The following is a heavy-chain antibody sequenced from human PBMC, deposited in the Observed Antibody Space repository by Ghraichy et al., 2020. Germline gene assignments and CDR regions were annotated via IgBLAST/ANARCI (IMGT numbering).Heavy chain of an antibody. CDR1: GGSISSSSYF. Sequence: ETLSLTCTVSGGSISSSSYFWGWIRQPPGKGLEWIGSIYYSGSTYSNPSLQSRVTISVDTSKNQFSLKLSSVTAADTAVYFCARRSSGYNWFDPWGQGTLVTVSS. D-gene: IGHD5-18*01. J-gene: IGHJ5*02. CDR3: ARRSSGYNWFDP. V-gene: IGHV4-39*01. CDR2: IYYSGST.